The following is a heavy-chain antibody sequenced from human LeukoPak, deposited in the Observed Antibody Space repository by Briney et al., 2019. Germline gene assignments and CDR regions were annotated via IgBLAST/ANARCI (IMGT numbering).Heavy chain of an antibody. J-gene: IGHJ4*02. CDR1: GGSFSGYH. Sequence: SETLSLTCAVYGGSFSGYHWSWSRQPPGRGLEWIGEINHCGGTDYKPSLKSRVTTSVDTSKNQLSLKLSSVTAADTAVYYCAIGPGDWGSRGYFNYWGRGTLVTVSS. D-gene: IGHD2-21*02. V-gene: IGHV4-34*01. CDR2: INHCGGT. CDR3: AIGPGDWGSRGYFNY.